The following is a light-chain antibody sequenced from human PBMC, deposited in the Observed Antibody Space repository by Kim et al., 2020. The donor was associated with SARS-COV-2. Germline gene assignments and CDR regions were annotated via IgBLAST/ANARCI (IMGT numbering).Light chain of an antibody. CDR3: QVWDSSSDHWV. Sequence: APGKTATITCGGNNIGSKSVHWYQQKPGQAPVLVIYYDNDRPSGIPERFSGFNSGNTATLTISRVEAGDEADYYCQVWDSSSDHWVFGGGTKLTVL. CDR2: YDN. CDR1: NIGSKS. J-gene: IGLJ3*02. V-gene: IGLV3-21*04.